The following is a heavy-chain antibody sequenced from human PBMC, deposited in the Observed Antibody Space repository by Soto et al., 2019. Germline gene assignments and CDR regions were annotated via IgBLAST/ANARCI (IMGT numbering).Heavy chain of an antibody. CDR2: IKQDGSEK. CDR3: ARGNRYYDFWSGYFEEPRYYYYYGMDV. CDR1: GFTFSSYW. V-gene: IGHV3-7*03. Sequence: PGGSLRLSCAASGFTFSSYWMSWVRQAPGKGLEWVANIKQDGSEKYYVDSVKGRLTISRDNAKNSLYLQMNSLRAEDTAVYYCARGNRYYDFWSGYFEEPRYYYYYGMDVWGQGTTVTVSS. J-gene: IGHJ6*02. D-gene: IGHD3-3*01.